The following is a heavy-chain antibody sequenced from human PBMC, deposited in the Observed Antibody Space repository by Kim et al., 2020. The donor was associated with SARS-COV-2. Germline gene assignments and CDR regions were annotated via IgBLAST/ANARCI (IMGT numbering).Heavy chain of an antibody. D-gene: IGHD6-19*01. CDR1: GFTFSSYG. J-gene: IGHJ6*04. Sequence: GGSLRLSCAASGFTFSSYGMHWVRQAPGKGLEWVAVISYDGSNKYYADSVKGRFTISRDNSKNTLYLQMNSLRAEDTAVYYCAKVGGMAVAGTSYYYYYGVDVWGEGTTGTVSS. CDR2: ISYDGSNK. CDR3: AKVGGMAVAGTSYYYYYGVDV. V-gene: IGHV3-30*18.